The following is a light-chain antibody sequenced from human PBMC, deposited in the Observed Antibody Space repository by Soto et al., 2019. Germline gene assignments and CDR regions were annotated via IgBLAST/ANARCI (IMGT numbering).Light chain of an antibody. CDR1: QSVSSN. CDR3: QQYNSWPPLT. V-gene: IGKV3-15*01. CDR2: GAS. J-gene: IGKJ4*01. Sequence: EVVMTQSPATLSVSPGERATLSCRASQSVSSNLAWYQQKPGQSPRLLIYGASTRATGIPARFSGSGSETEFTLTISSLQSEDSAVYYCQQYNSWPPLTFGGGTNVEIK.